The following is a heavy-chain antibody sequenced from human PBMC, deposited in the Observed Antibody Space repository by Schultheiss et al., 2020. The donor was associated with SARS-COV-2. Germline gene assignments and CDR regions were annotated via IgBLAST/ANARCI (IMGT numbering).Heavy chain of an antibody. V-gene: IGHV4-39*07. CDR3: ARESVGYSPTIGYSSGWRFDY. J-gene: IGHJ4*02. CDR2: IYHSGST. CDR1: GGSISSSSYY. Sequence: SETLSLTCTVSGGSISSSSYYWGWIRQPPGKGLEWIGYIYHSGSTYYNPSLKSRVTISVDRSKNQFSLKLNSVTPEDTAVYYCARESVGYSPTIGYSSGWRFDYWGQGTLVTVSS. D-gene: IGHD6-19*01.